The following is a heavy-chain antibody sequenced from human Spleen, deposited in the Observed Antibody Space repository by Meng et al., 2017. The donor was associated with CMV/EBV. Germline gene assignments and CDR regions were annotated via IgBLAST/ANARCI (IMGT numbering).Heavy chain of an antibody. CDR1: GFTFSSFA. Sequence: GESLKISCAASGFTFSSFAMSWVRQTPGKGLDWVSTISGNGGSTYYADSVKGRFAISRDNSKNTLYLQMSGLRAEDTAVYYCAKVDWTYYYDTGGQGAFDIWGQGTMVTVSS. CDR3: AKVDWTYYYDTGGQGAFDI. D-gene: IGHD3-22*01. J-gene: IGHJ3*02. V-gene: IGHV3-23*01. CDR2: ISGNGGST.